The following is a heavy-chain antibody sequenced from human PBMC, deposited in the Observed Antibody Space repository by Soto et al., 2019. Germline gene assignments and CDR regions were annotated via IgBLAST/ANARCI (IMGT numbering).Heavy chain of an antibody. V-gene: IGHV1-46*01. CDR2: INPAGGTT. J-gene: IGHJ4*02. D-gene: IGHD2-21*02. CDR3: ALKVVTYYDN. Sequence: QVQLMQSGAEVKKPGASVRISCWASGYSFTSTYVHWVRQAPGQGPEWMGIINPAGGTTYYAQKFQGRLTITSDTSTDTVFMDLNDLTSEDTAVYFCALKVVTYYDNWGQGTLLTVSS. CDR1: GYSFTSTY.